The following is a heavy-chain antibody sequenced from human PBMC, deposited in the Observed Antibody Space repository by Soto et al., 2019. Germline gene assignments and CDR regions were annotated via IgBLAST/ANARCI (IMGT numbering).Heavy chain of an antibody. Sequence: QVQLQGSGPGLVRPSGTLSLTCSVSGASVTDYSWTWIRQPAGRGLEWIGLIYRSGSTTYNPSLESRVTMSLDTSKTQFSLRLTSVTAAETAVYYCARGFYTDSCGYPRPIFDSWSQGTLVTVSS. V-gene: IGHV4-4*07. D-gene: IGHD3-22*01. CDR1: GASVTDYS. CDR3: ARGFYTDSCGYPRPIFDS. J-gene: IGHJ4*02. CDR2: IYRSGST.